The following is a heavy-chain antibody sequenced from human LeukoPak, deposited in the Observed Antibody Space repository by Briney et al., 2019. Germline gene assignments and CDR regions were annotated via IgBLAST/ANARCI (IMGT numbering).Heavy chain of an antibody. CDR2: ISGSGGST. J-gene: IGHJ4*02. CDR1: GFTFSSYA. D-gene: IGHD3-22*01. CDR3: AKAFYYYDSSGYYFSFDY. Sequence: PGGSLRLSCAASGFTFSSYAMSWVRQAPGKGLEWVSAISGSGGSTYYADSVKGRFTISIDNSKNTLYLQMNSLRAEDTAVYYCAKAFYYYDSSGYYFSFDYWGQGTLVTVSS. V-gene: IGHV3-23*01.